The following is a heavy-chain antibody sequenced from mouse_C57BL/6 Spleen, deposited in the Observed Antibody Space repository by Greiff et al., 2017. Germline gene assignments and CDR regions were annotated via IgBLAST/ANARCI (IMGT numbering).Heavy chain of an antibody. CDR1: GYTFTDHT. CDR3: AREKNYGYAWFAY. CDR2: IYPRDGST. J-gene: IGHJ3*01. D-gene: IGHD2-2*01. V-gene: IGHV1-78*01. Sequence: VQLQESDAELVKPGASVKISCKVSGYTFTDHTIHWMKQRPEQGLEWIGYIYPRDGSTKYNEKFKGKATLTADKSSSTAYMQLNSLTSEDSAVYFCAREKNYGYAWFAYWGQGTLVTVSA.